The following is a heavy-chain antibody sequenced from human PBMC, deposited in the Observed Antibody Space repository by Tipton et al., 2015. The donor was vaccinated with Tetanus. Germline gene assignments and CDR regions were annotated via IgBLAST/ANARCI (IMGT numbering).Heavy chain of an antibody. J-gene: IGHJ4*02. V-gene: IGHV3-30*03. CDR1: GFTFSNYG. D-gene: IGHD5-12*01. CDR3: ARRSGVAALNY. Sequence: SLRLSCVASGFTFSNYGMHWVRQSPGKGLEWVAVMSYHGTKEYYVDSVKGRFTISRDNSKNTVYLQMSSLRGEDTAVYYCARRSGVAALNYWGQGTLVTVSS. CDR2: MSYHGTKE.